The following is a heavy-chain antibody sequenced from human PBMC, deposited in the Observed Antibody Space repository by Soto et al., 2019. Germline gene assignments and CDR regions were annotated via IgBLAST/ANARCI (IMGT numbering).Heavy chain of an antibody. CDR1: GGTFSSYA. V-gene: IGHV1-69*01. D-gene: IGHD2-21*02. Sequence: QVQLVQSGAEVKKPGSSVKVSCKASGGTFSSYAISWVRQAPGQGLEWMGGIIPIFGTANYAQKFQGRVTITADESTRTAYMELSSLRSEDTAVYYCARGIVVVTAPYSGAFDIWCQGPMLTVSS. CDR3: ARGIVVVTAPYSGAFDI. CDR2: IIPIFGTA. J-gene: IGHJ3*02.